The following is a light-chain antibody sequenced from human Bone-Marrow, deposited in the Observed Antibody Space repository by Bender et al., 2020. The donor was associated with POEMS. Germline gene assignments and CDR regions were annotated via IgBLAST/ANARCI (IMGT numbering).Light chain of an antibody. CDR2: SNN. J-gene: IGLJ3*02. CDR1: RSTFGTNA. Sequence: QSVLTQPPSASGTPGQSVTLSCSGTRSTFGTNAANWNQHVPGTSPKLLIYSNNQRPSGVPDRFSAPTSGTSASLAISGLHSDDEADYYCSSWDDSLNGWVCGGGTKLTVL. V-gene: IGLV1-44*01. CDR3: SSWDDSLNGWV.